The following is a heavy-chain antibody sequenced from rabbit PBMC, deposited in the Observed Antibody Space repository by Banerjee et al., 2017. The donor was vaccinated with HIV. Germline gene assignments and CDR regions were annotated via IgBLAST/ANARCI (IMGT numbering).Heavy chain of an antibody. CDR3: ARGIPYGYAGDSYPPYGMDL. D-gene: IGHD6-1*01. CDR2: IYTLSGSA. V-gene: IGHV1S40*01. Sequence: QSLEESGGDLVKPEGSLTLTCTASGFTLSNYWMTWVRQAPGKGLEWIGCIYTLSGSAYYATWAKGRFTISKTSSTTVTLQMTSLAAADTATCFCARGIPYGYAGDSYPPYGMDLWGQGTLVTVS. CDR1: GFTLSNYW. J-gene: IGHJ6*01.